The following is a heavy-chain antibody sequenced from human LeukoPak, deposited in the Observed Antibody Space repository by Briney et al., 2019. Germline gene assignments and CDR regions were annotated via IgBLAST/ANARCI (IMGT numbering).Heavy chain of an antibody. CDR3: ARDVQGTDFDY. V-gene: IGHV3-21*01. CDR2: ISSSSSYI. Sequence: GGSLRLSCAASGFTFSSYSMNWVRQAPGNGLEWVSSISSSSSYIYCADSVKGRFTISRDNAKNSLYLQMNSLRAEDTAVYYCARDVQGTDFDYWGQGTLVTVSS. D-gene: IGHD3-10*01. CDR1: GFTFSSYS. J-gene: IGHJ4*02.